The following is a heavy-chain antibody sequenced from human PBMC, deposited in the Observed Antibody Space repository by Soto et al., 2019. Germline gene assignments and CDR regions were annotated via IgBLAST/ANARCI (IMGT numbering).Heavy chain of an antibody. J-gene: IGHJ6*02. CDR1: GGTFSSYT. Sequence: QVQLVQSGAEVKKPGSSVKVSCKASGGTFSSYTISWVRQAPGQGLEWMGRIIPILGIANYAQKFQGRVTITADKSTSTAYMELSSRRSEDTAVYYCASGGYGSGSDYSRVTEGYYYGMDVWGQGTTVTVSS. CDR3: ASGGYGSGSDYSRVTEGYYYGMDV. V-gene: IGHV1-69*02. CDR2: IIPILGIA. D-gene: IGHD3-10*01.